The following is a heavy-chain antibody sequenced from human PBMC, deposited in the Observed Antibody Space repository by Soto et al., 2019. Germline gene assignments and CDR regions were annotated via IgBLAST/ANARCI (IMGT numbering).Heavy chain of an antibody. D-gene: IGHD2-2*01. CDR3: ASPAALPAAIRAFDY. CDR2: ISSSGSTI. J-gene: IGHJ4*02. CDR1: GFTFSSYE. V-gene: IGHV3-48*03. Sequence: TWWSLRLSCAASGFTFSSYEMNWVRQAPGKGLEWVSYISSSGSTIYYADSVKGRFTISRDNAKNSLYLQMNSLRAEDTAVYYCASPAALPAAIRAFDYWGQGTLVTVSS.